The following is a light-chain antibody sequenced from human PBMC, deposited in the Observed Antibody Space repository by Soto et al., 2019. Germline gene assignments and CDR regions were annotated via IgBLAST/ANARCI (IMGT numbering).Light chain of an antibody. CDR1: SSNIGAGYD. CDR2: ANN. V-gene: IGLV1-40*01. J-gene: IGLJ2*01. Sequence: VLTQPPSVSGAPGQRVTISCTGSSSNIGAGYDVHWYQQLPGTAPKLLIYANNNRPSGVPDRFSGSKSGTSASLAITGLQAEDEADYYCQSYDSSLSGDVVFGGGTKVTVL. CDR3: QSYDSSLSGDVV.